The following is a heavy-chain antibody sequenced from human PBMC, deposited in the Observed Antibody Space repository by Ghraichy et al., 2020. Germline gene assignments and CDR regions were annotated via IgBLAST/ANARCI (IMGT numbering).Heavy chain of an antibody. Sequence: GGSLRLSCAASGFTFSSYGMHWVRQAPGKGLEWVAVIWYDGSNKYYADSVKGRFTISRDNSKNTLYLQMNSLRAEDTAVYYCARERSGDVDAFDIWGQGTMVTVSS. CDR3: ARERSGDVDAFDI. CDR1: GFTFSSYG. J-gene: IGHJ3*02. CDR2: IWYDGSNK. V-gene: IGHV3-33*01. D-gene: IGHD7-27*01.